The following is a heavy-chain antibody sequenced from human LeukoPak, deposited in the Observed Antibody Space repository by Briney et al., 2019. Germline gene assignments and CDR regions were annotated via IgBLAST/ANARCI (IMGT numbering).Heavy chain of an antibody. CDR1: GYTFTGYY. CDR3: ARGYCSGGSCYEFDY. J-gene: IGHJ4*02. CDR2: INPNSGGT. Sequence: ASVKVSCKASGYTFTGYYIHWVRQAPGQGLEGMGWINPNSGGTNYAQKFQGRVTMTRDTSISTAYMELSSLRSDDTAVYYCARGYCSGGSCYEFDYWGQGTLVTVSS. V-gene: IGHV1-2*02. D-gene: IGHD2-15*01.